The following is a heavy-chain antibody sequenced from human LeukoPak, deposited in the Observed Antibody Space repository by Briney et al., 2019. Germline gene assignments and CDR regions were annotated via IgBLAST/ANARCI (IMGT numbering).Heavy chain of an antibody. CDR2: IYSGGST. D-gene: IGHD3-10*01. Sequence: GGSLRLSCAASGFTVSSNYMSWVRQAPGKGLEWVSVIYSGGSTYYADSVKGRFTISRDNSKNTLYLQMNSLRAEDTAVYYCARERXXXLWXGEYYYYGMDVWGQGTTVTVSS. V-gene: IGHV3-53*01. CDR3: ARERXXXLWXGEYYYYGMDV. J-gene: IGHJ6*02. CDR1: GFTVSSNY.